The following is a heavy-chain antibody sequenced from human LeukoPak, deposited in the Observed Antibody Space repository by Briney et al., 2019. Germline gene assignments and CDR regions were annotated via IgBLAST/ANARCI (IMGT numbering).Heavy chain of an antibody. J-gene: IGHJ4*02. D-gene: IGHD3-3*01. V-gene: IGHV3-23*01. CDR1: GFTFSSYA. CDR2: ISGSGGST. CDR3: AKGPQYYDFWSGYAYAGLDY. Sequence: GGSLRLSCAASGFTFSSYAMSWVRQAPGKGLEWVSAISGSGGSTYYADSVKGRFTISRDNSKNTLYLQMNSLRAEDTAVYYCAKGPQYYDFWSGYAYAGLDYWGQGTLVTVSS.